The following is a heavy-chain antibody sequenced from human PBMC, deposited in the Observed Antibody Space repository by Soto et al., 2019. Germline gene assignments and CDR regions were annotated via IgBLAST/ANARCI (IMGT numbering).Heavy chain of an antibody. CDR2: IYSGGST. J-gene: IGHJ4*02. Sequence: EVQLVESGGGLVQPGGSLRLSCAASGFTFSTKYMSWVRRAPGKWLEWVSVIYSGGSTFYGEAVRGRFTISRDNSKNTVNLQMNSVRAEDTAVYYCARDACASDYWGQGTLVTVSS. CDR1: GFTFSTKY. D-gene: IGHD2-21*01. V-gene: IGHV3-66*01. CDR3: ARDACASDY.